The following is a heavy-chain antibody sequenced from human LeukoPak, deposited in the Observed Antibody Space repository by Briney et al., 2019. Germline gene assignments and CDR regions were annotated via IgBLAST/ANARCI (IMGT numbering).Heavy chain of an antibody. D-gene: IGHD1-7*01. CDR2: ISYDGNKK. J-gene: IGHJ4*02. Sequence: PGGSLRLSCAASGFTFSNYAMNWVRQAPGKGLEWVAVISYDGNKKYYADSVKGRFTISRDNSKNTLYLQMNSLRAEDTAVYYCARWKSLKGTFDYWGRGTLVTVSS. V-gene: IGHV3-30*04. CDR1: GFTFSNYA. CDR3: ARWKSLKGTFDY.